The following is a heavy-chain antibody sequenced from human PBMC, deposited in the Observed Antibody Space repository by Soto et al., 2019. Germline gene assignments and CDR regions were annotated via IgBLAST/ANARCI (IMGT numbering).Heavy chain of an antibody. Sequence: QLQLQESGPGLVKPSETLSLTCTVSGGSISSSSYYWGWIRQPPGKGLEWIGSIYYSGSTYYNPSLKSRVTTSVDTSKNQFSLKLSSVTAADTAVYYCARQHSSGWYVYFDYWGQGTLVTVSS. CDR3: ARQHSSGWYVYFDY. CDR2: IYYSGST. CDR1: GGSISSSSYY. D-gene: IGHD6-19*01. J-gene: IGHJ4*02. V-gene: IGHV4-39*01.